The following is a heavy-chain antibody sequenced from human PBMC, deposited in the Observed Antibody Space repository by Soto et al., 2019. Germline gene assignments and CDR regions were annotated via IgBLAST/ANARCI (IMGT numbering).Heavy chain of an antibody. Sequence: QVQLVQSGDEVRKPGSSVKVSCKASGYIFVNYGIAWVRQAPGQGLEWMGWISPYSGNTHYASKVHGKLTMXTXTXXTTAYMDLGSLTSDDTAVYYCAMVDNYVTPTPQDVWGQGTTVTVSS. D-gene: IGHD3-16*01. CDR3: AMVDNYVTPTPQDV. J-gene: IGHJ6*02. CDR2: ISPYSGNT. V-gene: IGHV1-18*01. CDR1: GYIFVNYG.